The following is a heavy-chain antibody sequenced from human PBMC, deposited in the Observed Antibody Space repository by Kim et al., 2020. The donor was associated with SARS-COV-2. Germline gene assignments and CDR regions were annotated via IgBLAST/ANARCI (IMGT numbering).Heavy chain of an antibody. CDR3: AREGVDTAMVGAYYFDY. D-gene: IGHD5-18*01. Sequence: SETLSLTCTVSGGSVSSGSYYWSWIRQPPGKGLEWIGYIYYSGSTNYNPSLKSRVTISVDTSKNQFSLKLSSVTAADTAVYYCAREGVDTAMVGAYYFDYWGQGTLVTVSS. J-gene: IGHJ4*02. V-gene: IGHV4-61*01. CDR1: GGSVSSGSYY. CDR2: IYYSGST.